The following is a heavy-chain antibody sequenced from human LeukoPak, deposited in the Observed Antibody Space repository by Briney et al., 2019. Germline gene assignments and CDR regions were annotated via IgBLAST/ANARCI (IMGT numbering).Heavy chain of an antibody. Sequence: ASVKVSCKASGYTSTSYAMNWVRQAPGQGLEWMGWINTNTGNPTYAQGFTGRFVFSLDTSVSTAYLQISSLKAEDTAVYYCARGLGLLWFGGVNGDYWGQGTLVTVSS. CDR2: INTNTGNP. D-gene: IGHD3-10*01. V-gene: IGHV7-4-1*02. J-gene: IGHJ4*02. CDR1: GYTSTSYA. CDR3: ARGLGLLWFGGVNGDY.